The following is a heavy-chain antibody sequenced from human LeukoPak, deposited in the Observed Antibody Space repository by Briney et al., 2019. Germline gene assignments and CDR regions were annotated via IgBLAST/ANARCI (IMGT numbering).Heavy chain of an antibody. Sequence: GRSLRLSCAASGFSFSSYAMRWVRQAPGKGPEWVALIWYDGSKKYYADSVKGRFTISRDNSGNTLYLQMNSLGVEDTAVYFCARLQGVATLDYWGQGTLVTVSS. CDR3: ARLQGVATLDY. D-gene: IGHD5-12*01. V-gene: IGHV3-33*01. CDR2: IWYDGSKK. CDR1: GFSFSSYA. J-gene: IGHJ4*02.